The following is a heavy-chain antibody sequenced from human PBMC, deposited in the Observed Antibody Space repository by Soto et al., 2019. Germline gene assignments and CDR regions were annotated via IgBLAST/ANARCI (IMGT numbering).Heavy chain of an antibody. CDR2: IYYSGST. J-gene: IGHJ6*03. V-gene: IGHV4-39*01. CDR1: ELYIRSSGCY. Sequence: SLTKTVAELYIRSSGCYCSMIQQPPGKGLERIGSIYYSGSTYYNPSLKSRVTISVDTSKNQFSLKLSSVTAADTAVYYCASQDRLSGEDYFYCYLDVWCKGTPVTAP. CDR3: ASQDRLSGEDYFYCYLDV. D-gene: IGHD4-17*01.